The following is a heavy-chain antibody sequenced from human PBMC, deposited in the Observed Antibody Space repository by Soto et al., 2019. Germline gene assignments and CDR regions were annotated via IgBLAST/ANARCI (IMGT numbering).Heavy chain of an antibody. CDR2: IYYSGST. Sequence: SETLSLTCTVSGGSISSSSYYWGWIRQPPGKGLEWIGSIYYSGSTYYNPSLKSRVTISVDTSKNQFSLKLSSVTAADTAVYYCARHTPYYYGSGSYKARWFDPWGQGTLVTVSS. D-gene: IGHD3-10*01. J-gene: IGHJ5*02. CDR1: GGSISSSSYY. V-gene: IGHV4-39*01. CDR3: ARHTPYYYGSGSYKARWFDP.